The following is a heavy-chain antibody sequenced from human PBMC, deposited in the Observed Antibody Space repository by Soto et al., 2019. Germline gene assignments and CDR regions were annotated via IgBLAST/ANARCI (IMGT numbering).Heavy chain of an antibody. CDR2: SSATGSGT. CDR1: GFTFRSYG. D-gene: IGHD1-7*01. CDR3: AKDRRAGGNYGFYSDF. J-gene: IGHJ4*02. V-gene: IGHV3-23*01. Sequence: EVQLLESGGGLVQPGGSLRLSCAASGFTFRSYGMTWVRQAPGKGLEGVSFSSATGSGTYYADSVKGRFTISRDKSKNTLYLQMTSLRADETAVYSCAKDRRAGGNYGFYSDFWGQGALVIVSS.